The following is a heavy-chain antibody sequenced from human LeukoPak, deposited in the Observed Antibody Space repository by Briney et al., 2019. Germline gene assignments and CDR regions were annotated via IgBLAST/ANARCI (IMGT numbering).Heavy chain of an antibody. Sequence: KSGGSLRLSCAASGFTFSTYNMNWVRQAPGKGLEWVSSITSSSSYIYYADPVKVRFTISRDNAKNSLYLQMNSLRAEDTAVYYCARDPYSGRYGDYYYYYMDVWGKGTTVTISS. V-gene: IGHV3-21*01. CDR2: ITSSSSYI. CDR1: GFTFSTYN. CDR3: ARDPYSGRYGDYYYYYMDV. D-gene: IGHD1-26*01. J-gene: IGHJ6*03.